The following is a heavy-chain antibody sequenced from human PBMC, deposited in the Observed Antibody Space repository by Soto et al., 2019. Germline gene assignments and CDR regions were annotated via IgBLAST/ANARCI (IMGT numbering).Heavy chain of an antibody. D-gene: IGHD3-10*01. Sequence: GASVKVSCKAPGGTFSSYAISWVRQAPGQGLEWMGGIIPIFGTANYAQKFQGRVTITADKSTSTAYMELSSLRSEDTAVYFCARVQLLPNPAADFWGQGTLVTVSS. CDR3: ARVQLLPNPAADF. CDR1: GGTFSSYA. CDR2: IIPIFGTA. J-gene: IGHJ4*02. V-gene: IGHV1-69*06.